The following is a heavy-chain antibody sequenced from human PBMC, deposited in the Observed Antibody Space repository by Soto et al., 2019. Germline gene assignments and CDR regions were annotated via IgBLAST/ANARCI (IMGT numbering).Heavy chain of an antibody. V-gene: IGHV5-10-1*01. D-gene: IGHD3-3*01. CDR2: IDPSDSYT. Sequence: PGESLKIXCKGSGYSFTSYWISWVRQMPGKGLEWMGRIDPSDSYTNYSPSFQGHVTISADKSISTAYLQWSSLKASDTAMYYCARNKEWPRSYYYYGMDVWGQGTTVTVSS. J-gene: IGHJ6*02. CDR1: GYSFTSYW. CDR3: ARNKEWPRSYYYYGMDV.